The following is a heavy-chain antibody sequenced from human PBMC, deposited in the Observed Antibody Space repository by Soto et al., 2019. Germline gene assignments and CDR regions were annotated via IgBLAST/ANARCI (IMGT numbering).Heavy chain of an antibody. D-gene: IGHD3-10*01. CDR2: ISYDGSNK. V-gene: IGHV3-30*18. CDR3: AKDLSPGVRGASYYYYYYMDV. CDR1: GFTFSSYC. J-gene: IGHJ6*03. Sequence: TGGSLRLSCAASGFTFSSYCMHWVRQAPGKGLEWVAVISYDGSNKYYADSVKGRFTISRDNSKNTLYLQMNSLRAEDTAVYYCAKDLSPGVRGASYYYYYYMDVWGKGTTVTVSS.